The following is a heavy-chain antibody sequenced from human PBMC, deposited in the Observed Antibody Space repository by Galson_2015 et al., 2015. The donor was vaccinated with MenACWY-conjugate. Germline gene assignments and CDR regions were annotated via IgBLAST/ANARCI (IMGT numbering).Heavy chain of an antibody. CDR2: VCNGGSTK. V-gene: IGHV3-48*04. J-gene: IGHJ6*02. D-gene: IGHD2-15*01. CDR1: GFTFSSYC. CDR3: AKGSCDGDSCYELPHQAFDV. Sequence: SLRLSCAASGFTFSSYCMNWARQAPGKGLEWVSYVCNGGSTKYYADSVKGRFTISRDNGKNSLYLKMNSMSAEDTAVYYCAKGSCDGDSCYELPHQAFDVWGQGTTVTVSS.